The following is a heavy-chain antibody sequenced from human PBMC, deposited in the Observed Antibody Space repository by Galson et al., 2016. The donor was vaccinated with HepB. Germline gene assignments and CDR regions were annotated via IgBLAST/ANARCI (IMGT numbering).Heavy chain of an antibody. Sequence: SVKVSCKASGYTFIGYYIHWVRQAPGQGLEWMGWINPQSGATNYAPKYQGRVTMTRDTSITTAHMELSRLRSDDTVVYFCARDTATVVSNWGQGTLVTVSS. CDR2: INPQSGAT. V-gene: IGHV1-2*02. D-gene: IGHD3-10*01. CDR3: ARDTATVVSN. CDR1: GYTFIGYY. J-gene: IGHJ4*02.